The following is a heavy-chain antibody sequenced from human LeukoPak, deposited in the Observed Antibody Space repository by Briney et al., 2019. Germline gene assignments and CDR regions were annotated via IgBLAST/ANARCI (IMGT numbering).Heavy chain of an antibody. J-gene: IGHJ2*01. CDR3: ARGKRYSSSWYAPRYFDL. CDR2: INHGGST. D-gene: IGHD6-13*01. V-gene: IGHV4-34*01. Sequence: PSETLSLTCAVYGGSFSGYYWSWIRQPPGKGLEWIGEINHGGSTNYNPSLKSRVTISVDTSKNQFSLKLSSVTAADTAVYYCARGKRYSSSWYAPRYFDLWGRGTLVTVSS. CDR1: GGSFSGYY.